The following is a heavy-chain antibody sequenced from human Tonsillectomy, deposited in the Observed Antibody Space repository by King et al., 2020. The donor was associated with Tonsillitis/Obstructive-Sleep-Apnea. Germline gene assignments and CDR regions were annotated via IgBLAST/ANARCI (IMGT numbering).Heavy chain of an antibody. Sequence: EVQLVESGGGLVQPGGSLRLSCAASGFTFSSYWMHWVRQAPGKGLVWGSRINSDGSSTSYADSGKGRFTISRDNAKNTLYLQMNSLRAEDTAVYYCARDRGIAVAGDWYFDLWGRGTLVTVSS. CDR1: GFTFSSYW. CDR2: INSDGSST. J-gene: IGHJ2*01. D-gene: IGHD6-19*01. CDR3: ARDRGIAVAGDWYFDL. V-gene: IGHV3-74*01.